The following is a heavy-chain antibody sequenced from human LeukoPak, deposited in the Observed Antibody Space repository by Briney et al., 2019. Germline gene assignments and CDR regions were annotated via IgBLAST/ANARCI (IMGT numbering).Heavy chain of an antibody. CDR1: GFPFTMYY. CDR3: ASEQRGGLSGSLGGLSASYYTYYYMDV. D-gene: IGHD1-26*01. CDR2: INPGDGAT. J-gene: IGHJ6*03. Sequence: ASVKVSCKASGFPFTMYYIHWVRQAPGQGFEWMGMINPGDGATTYAQRFRGRVTVTRDMSTTTVYMDLRGLRSEDTAVFFCASEQRGGLSGSLGGLSASYYTYYYMDVWGRGTTVTVSS. V-gene: IGHV1-46*01.